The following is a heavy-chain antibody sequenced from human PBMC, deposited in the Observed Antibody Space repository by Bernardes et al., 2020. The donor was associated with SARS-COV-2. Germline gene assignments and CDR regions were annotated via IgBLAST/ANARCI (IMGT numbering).Heavy chain of an antibody. V-gene: IGHV4-61*02. D-gene: IGHD3-10*01. CDR2: FHTRGST. Sequence: SETLSLTCTVSGDSLSSCEYYCSWILQPAGKGLEYIGRFHTRGSTKYNPSHKSRVTMLLDISKNQFSLRLTSVTAADTAVYYCALTTGVPWAFDICGQGSLVTVSS. CDR3: ALTTGVPWAFDI. J-gene: IGHJ3*02. CDR1: GDSLSSCEYY.